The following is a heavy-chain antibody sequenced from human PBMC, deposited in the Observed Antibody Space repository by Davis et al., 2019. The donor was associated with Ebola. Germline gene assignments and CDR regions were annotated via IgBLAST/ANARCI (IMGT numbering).Heavy chain of an antibody. CDR1: GFTFSNAW. V-gene: IGHV3-15*01. Sequence: GGSLRLSCAASGFTFSNAWMSWVRQAPGKGLEWVGRIKSKTDGGTTDYAAPVKGRFTISRDDSKNTLYLQMNSLKTEDTAVYYCTTAPHCTGGVCYFQYFDYWGQGTLVTVSS. CDR3: TTAPHCTGGVCYFQYFDY. CDR2: IKSKTDGGTT. D-gene: IGHD2-8*02. J-gene: IGHJ4*02.